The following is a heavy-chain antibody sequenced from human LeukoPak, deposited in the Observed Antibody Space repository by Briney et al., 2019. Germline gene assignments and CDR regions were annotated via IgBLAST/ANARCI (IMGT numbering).Heavy chain of an antibody. J-gene: IGHJ4*02. CDR3: ARSFFHYYDSSGPPFDY. CDR1: GYTFTSYY. D-gene: IGHD3-22*01. Sequence: ASVKVSCKASGYTFTSYYMHWVRQAPGQGLEWMGIINPSGCSTSYAQKFQGRVTMTRDTSTSTVYMELSSLRSEDTAVYYCARSFFHYYDSSGPPFDYWGQGTLVTVSS. V-gene: IGHV1-46*01. CDR2: INPSGCST.